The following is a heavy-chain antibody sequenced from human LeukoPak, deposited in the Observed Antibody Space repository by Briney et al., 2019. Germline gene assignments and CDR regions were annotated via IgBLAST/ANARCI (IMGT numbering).Heavy chain of an antibody. CDR3: ARDVVPAAISTYYYGMDV. Sequence: PSQTLSLTCTVSGGSINSGGYYWSWIRQHPGKGLEWIGCMYYSGSTYYNPSLKSRVTISVDTSNNQFSLKLSSVTAADTAVYYCARDVVPAAISTYYYGMDVWGQGTTVTVSS. J-gene: IGHJ6*02. CDR1: GGSINSGGYY. D-gene: IGHD2-2*02. CDR2: MYYSGST. V-gene: IGHV4-31*03.